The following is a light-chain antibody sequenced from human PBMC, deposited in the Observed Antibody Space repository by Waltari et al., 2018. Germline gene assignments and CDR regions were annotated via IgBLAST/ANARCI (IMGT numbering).Light chain of an antibody. CDR2: GAS. CDR1: QCVSKY. CDR3: QQYVSLPAT. V-gene: IGKV3-20*01. J-gene: IGKJ1*01. Sequence: EIVLTQSPGTLSLSPGDRAILSCRASQCVSKYLAWYQQKPGQAPRLLIFGASSRATGIPDRFSGSGSGTDLSLTISRVEPEDFAVYYCQQYVSLPATFGQGTKVEIE.